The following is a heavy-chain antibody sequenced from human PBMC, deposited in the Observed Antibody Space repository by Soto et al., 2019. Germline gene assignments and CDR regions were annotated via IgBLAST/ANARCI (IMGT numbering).Heavy chain of an antibody. V-gene: IGHV3-11*06. Sequence: QVQLVESGGGLVKPGGSLRLSCAASGFTFSDYYMSWIRQAPGKGLEWVSYISSSSSYTNYADSVKGRFTISRDNAKNSLYLQMNSPRAQDTAVYYCARAASASYYTRWGQGTLVTVSS. CDR2: ISSSSSYT. D-gene: IGHD1-26*01. CDR3: ARAASASYYTR. J-gene: IGHJ4*02. CDR1: GFTFSDYY.